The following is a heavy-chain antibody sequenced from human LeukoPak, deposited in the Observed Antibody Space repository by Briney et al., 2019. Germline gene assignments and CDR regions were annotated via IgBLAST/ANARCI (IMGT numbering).Heavy chain of an antibody. D-gene: IGHD3-10*01. CDR1: GFNFNTYA. Sequence: GGSLRLSCAASGFNFNTYAMKWVRQAPGKGLEWLAVVLFDGSDQYYADSVQGRFTISRDNAKNSLYLQLNSLRAEDTALYHCARGKEYYYGSGSSIDYWGQGTLVTVSS. CDR3: ARGKEYYYGSGSSIDY. V-gene: IGHV3-30*04. CDR2: VLFDGSDQ. J-gene: IGHJ4*02.